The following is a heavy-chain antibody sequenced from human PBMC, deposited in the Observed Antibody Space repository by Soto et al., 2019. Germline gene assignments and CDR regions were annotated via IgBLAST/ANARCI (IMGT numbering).Heavy chain of an antibody. V-gene: IGHV6-1*01. J-gene: IGHJ4*02. D-gene: IGHD3-22*01. Sequence: SQTLSLTCAISGDNVSSNSAAWNWIRQSPSRGLEWLGRTYYRSKWNTDYAVSVNSRITISPDTSKNQFSLQLKSVTPEDTGVYYCARDYYESGGYFDCWGQGNLVTVYS. CDR2: TYYRSKWNT. CDR1: GDNVSSNSAA. CDR3: ARDYYESGGYFDC.